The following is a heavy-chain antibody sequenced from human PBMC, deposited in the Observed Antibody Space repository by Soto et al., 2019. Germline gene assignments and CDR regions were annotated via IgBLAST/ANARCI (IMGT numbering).Heavy chain of an antibody. V-gene: IGHV3-23*01. Sequence: EVQLSESGGDLVQPGGSLRLSCAASGFTFSSYAMNWVRQAPGKGLEWVSAITGSGGTTYYADSVKGRFTISRNNSKNTLYLQMSGLRAEDTAVYYCARPYSTTWFFYWGQGTLVTVSS. J-gene: IGHJ1*01. CDR1: GFTFSSYA. CDR3: ARPYSTTWFFY. D-gene: IGHD6-13*01. CDR2: ITGSGGTT.